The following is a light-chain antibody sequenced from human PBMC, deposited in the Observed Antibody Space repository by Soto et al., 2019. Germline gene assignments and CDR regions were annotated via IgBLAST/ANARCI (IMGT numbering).Light chain of an antibody. Sequence: SYELTQPPSVSVSPGQTASITCSGGNWGSTYAAWYQQRPGQSPLLIIYQDNKRPSGIPERFSGSISGNTATLTISGTQTLDEADYYCQAWDSQTYVFGTGTKLTVL. V-gene: IGLV3-1*01. CDR2: QDN. CDR3: QAWDSQTYV. J-gene: IGLJ1*01. CDR1: NWGSTY.